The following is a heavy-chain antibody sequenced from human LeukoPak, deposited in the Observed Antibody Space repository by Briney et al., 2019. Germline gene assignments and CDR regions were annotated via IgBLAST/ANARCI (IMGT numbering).Heavy chain of an antibody. D-gene: IGHD3-16*01. CDR2: ISYDGSNK. J-gene: IGHJ4*02. CDR1: GFTFSSYA. CDR3: ARDLTFGWGSSY. Sequence: GGSLRLSCAASGFTFSSYAMHWVRQAPGKGLEWVAVISYDGSNKYYADSVKGRFTISRDNSKNTLYLQMNSLRAEDTAVYYCARDLTFGWGSSYWGQGTLVTVSS. V-gene: IGHV3-30-3*01.